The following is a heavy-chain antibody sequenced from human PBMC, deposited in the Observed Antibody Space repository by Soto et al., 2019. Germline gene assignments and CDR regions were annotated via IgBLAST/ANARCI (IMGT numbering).Heavy chain of an antibody. J-gene: IGHJ4*02. CDR1: GYSFTSYW. D-gene: IGHD3-9*01. CDR2: IDPSDSYT. CDR3: ARHRTISGTPYYFDY. V-gene: IGHV5-10-1*01. Sequence: PGESLKISCKGSGYSFTSYWISWVRQMPGKGLEWMGRIDPSDSYTNYSPSFQGHDTISADKSISTAYLQWISLKASDTAMYYCARHRTISGTPYYFDYWGQGTLVTVSS.